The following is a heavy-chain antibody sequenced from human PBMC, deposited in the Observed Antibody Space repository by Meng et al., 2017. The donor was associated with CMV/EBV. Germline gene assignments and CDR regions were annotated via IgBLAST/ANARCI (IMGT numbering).Heavy chain of an antibody. Sequence: SGTLSLSCAVYGGSFSGYYWSWIRQPPGKGLEWIGEINHSGSTNYNPSLKSRVTISVDTSKNQFSLKLSSVTAADTAVYYCARVPRRGNCSNNSYYTEVSTIPRSYYYYGMDDWGQGTPVTVSS. CDR3: ARVPRRGNCSNNSYYTEVSTIPRSYYYYGMDD. CDR1: GGSFSGYY. V-gene: IGHV4-34*01. D-gene: IGHD2-2*02. J-gene: IGHJ6*02. CDR2: INHSGST.